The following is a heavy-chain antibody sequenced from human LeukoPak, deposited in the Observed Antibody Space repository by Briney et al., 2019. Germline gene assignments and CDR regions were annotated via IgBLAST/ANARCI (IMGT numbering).Heavy chain of an antibody. CDR2: INPNSGGT. D-gene: IGHD6-19*01. CDR1: GYTFTGYY. J-gene: IGHJ6*02. CDR3: ATTGYSSGWYGMDV. V-gene: IGHV1-2*02. Sequence: ASVKVSCKASGYTFTGYYMHWVRQAPGQGLEWMGWINPNSGGTNYAQKFQGRVTMTRDTSISTAYMELSRLRSDDTAVYYCATTGYSSGWYGMDVWGQGTTVIVSS.